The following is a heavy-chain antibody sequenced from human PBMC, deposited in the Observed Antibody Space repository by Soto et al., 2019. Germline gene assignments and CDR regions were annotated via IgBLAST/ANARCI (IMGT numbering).Heavy chain of an antibody. J-gene: IGHJ4*02. CDR1: GYTFSSYY. Sequence: ASVKVSCKSSGYTFSSYYMHWVRQAPGQGLEWMGWINPNSGGTNYAQKFQGRVTMTRDTFISTAYMEVSNLRSDDTAVYFCASDIGVTKSKGDSFFDHWGQGTVVTVSS. CDR3: ASDIGVTKSKGDSFFDH. CDR2: INPNSGGT. D-gene: IGHD4-17*01. V-gene: IGHV1-2*02.